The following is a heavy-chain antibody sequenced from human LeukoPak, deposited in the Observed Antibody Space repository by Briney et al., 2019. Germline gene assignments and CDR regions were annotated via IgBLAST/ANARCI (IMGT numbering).Heavy chain of an antibody. CDR2: ISGSGGSP. J-gene: IGHJ4*02. CDR3: ADSGWRIYFDY. V-gene: IGHV3-23*01. CDR1: GFTLHRYY. D-gene: IGHD6-19*01. Sequence: GGSLRLPHAASGFTLHRYYKIRVPQAPGKGLEGVSAISGSGGSPYYADSVKGRFHISRDNYKTTLYLQMNSLRAEDTAVYYCADSGWRIYFDYWGQGTLVTVSS.